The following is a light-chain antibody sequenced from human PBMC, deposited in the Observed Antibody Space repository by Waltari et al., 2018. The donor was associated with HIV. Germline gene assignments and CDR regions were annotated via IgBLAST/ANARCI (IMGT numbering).Light chain of an antibody. CDR2: GAS. CDR3: QQYNFWVT. J-gene: IGKJ4*01. Sequence: EIVMTQSPATLSVSPGERVTLSCRASQSIRSNLAWYQQKPGQAPRLLIYGASTRATGIPARFSGSGSGTDFSLTISSLQSEDFALYYCQQYNFWVTFGGGTKVETK. CDR1: QSIRSN. V-gene: IGKV3-15*01.